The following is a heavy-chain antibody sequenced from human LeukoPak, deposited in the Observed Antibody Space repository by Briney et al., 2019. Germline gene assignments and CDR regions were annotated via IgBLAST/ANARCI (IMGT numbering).Heavy chain of an antibody. CDR2: INHSGST. J-gene: IGHJ6*02. CDR1: GGSFSGYY. CDR3: ESLWMLSSYYYGMDV. Sequence: SETLSLTCAVYGGSFSGYYWSLIRQPPGKGLEWIGGINHSGSTNYNPSLKSRVTISVVTSKNQFSLKLSSVTAAATADYYCESLWMLSSYYYGMDVWGQGTMVTVSS. D-gene: IGHD3-16*01. V-gene: IGHV4-34*01.